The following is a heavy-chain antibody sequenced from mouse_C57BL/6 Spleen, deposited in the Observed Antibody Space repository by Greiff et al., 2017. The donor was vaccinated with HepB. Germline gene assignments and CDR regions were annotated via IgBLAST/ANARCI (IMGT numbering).Heavy chain of an antibody. CDR3: TRSLITTVVAEGFAY. CDR1: GYTFTDYE. CDR2: IDPETGGT. V-gene: IGHV1-15*01. Sequence: VQLQQSGAELVRPGASVTLSCKASGYTFTDYEMHWVKQTPVHGLEWIGAIDPETGGTAYNQKFKGKAILTADKSSSTAYMELRSLTSEDSAVYYCTRSLITTVVAEGFAYWGQGTLVTVSA. J-gene: IGHJ3*01. D-gene: IGHD1-1*01.